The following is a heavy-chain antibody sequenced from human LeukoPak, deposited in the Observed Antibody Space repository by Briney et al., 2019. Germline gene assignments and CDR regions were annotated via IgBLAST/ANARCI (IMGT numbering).Heavy chain of an antibody. CDR2: ISSNGGST. Sequence: GGSLRLSCAASGFTFGSYAMHWVRQAPGKGLEYVSAISSNGGSTYYANSVKGRFTISRDNSKNTLYLQMGSLRAEDMAVYCCARANWPTYYYYMDVWGKGTTVTVSS. J-gene: IGHJ6*03. CDR3: ARANWPTYYYYMDV. V-gene: IGHV3-64*01. D-gene: IGHD7-27*01. CDR1: GFTFGSYA.